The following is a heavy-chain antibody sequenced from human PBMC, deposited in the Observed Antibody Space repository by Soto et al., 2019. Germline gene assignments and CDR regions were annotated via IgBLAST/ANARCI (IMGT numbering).Heavy chain of an antibody. V-gene: IGHV1-69*13. CDR3: ARVGRGQQDIIGSWYYFDY. CDR2: IIPIFGTA. D-gene: IGHD6-13*01. Sequence: SVKVSCKASGGTFSSYAISWVRQAPGQGLEWMGGIIPIFGTANYAQKFQGRVTITADESTSTAYMELSSLRSEDTAVYYCARVGRGQQDIIGSWYYFDYWGQGTLVTVSS. J-gene: IGHJ4*02. CDR1: GGTFSSYA.